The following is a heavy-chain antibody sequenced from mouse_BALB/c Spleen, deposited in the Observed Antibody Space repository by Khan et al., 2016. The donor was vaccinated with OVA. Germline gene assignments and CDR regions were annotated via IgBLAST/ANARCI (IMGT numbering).Heavy chain of an antibody. J-gene: IGHJ3*01. Sequence: QVQLKQSGAELVKPGASVRLSCKASGYTFTSYYLYWVKQRPGQGLEWIGDINPSNGGTNFNEMFKTKATLTVDKSSSTAYMQLSSLTSEDSAVYYCTRSGYGAFVYWCQGTLVTVSA. V-gene: IGHV1S81*02. CDR1: GYTFTSYY. D-gene: IGHD1-1*02. CDR3: TRSGYGAFVY. CDR2: INPSNGGT.